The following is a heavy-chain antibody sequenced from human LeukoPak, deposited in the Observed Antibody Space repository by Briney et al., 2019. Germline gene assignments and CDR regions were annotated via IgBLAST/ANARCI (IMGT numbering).Heavy chain of an antibody. J-gene: IGHJ4*02. CDR2: ISGSSSYT. V-gene: IGHV3-21*01. CDR3: ARLSSHYYDFWSGYFDY. Sequence: GGSLRLSCAASGFTFSSYTMNWVRQAPGKGLEWVSSISGSSSYTYYADSVKGRFTISRDNAKNSLSLQMNSLRAEDTAVYYCARLSSHYYDFWSGYFDYWGQGTLVTVSS. D-gene: IGHD3-3*01. CDR1: GFTFSSYT.